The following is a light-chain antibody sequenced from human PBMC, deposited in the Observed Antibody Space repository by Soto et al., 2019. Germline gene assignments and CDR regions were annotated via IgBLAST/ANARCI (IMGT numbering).Light chain of an antibody. CDR3: ASYAGSTTLL. CDR1: SSDVGAYNF. Sequence: QSVMTQPACVSGSRGQSITIACTGTSSDVGAYNFVSWYQQHPDEAPKLLIYEVSNRPSGVSNRFSGSKSGNTASLTISGLQAEDEADFYCASYAGSTTLLFGSGTKLTVL. CDR2: EVS. V-gene: IGLV2-14*01. J-gene: IGLJ1*01.